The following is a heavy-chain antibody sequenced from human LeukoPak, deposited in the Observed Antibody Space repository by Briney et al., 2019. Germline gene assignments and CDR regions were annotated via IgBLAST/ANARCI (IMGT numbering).Heavy chain of an antibody. J-gene: IGHJ4*02. Sequence: GGSLRLSCAASGFTFRSYCMSWVRQAPGKGLEWVSSISSSSSYIYYADSVKGRFTISRDNAKNSLYLQMNSLRAEDTAVYYCARDQKLGYWGQGTLVTVSS. CDR1: GFTFRSYC. CDR2: ISSSSSYI. V-gene: IGHV3-21*01. CDR3: ARDQKLGY.